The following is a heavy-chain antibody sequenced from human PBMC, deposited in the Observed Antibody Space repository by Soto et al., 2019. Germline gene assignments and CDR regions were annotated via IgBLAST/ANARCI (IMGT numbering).Heavy chain of an antibody. CDR2: IYPGDSDT. D-gene: IGHD5-12*01. CDR3: ASQGGYSLKGGAFDI. Sequence: GESLKISCKGSGYSFTSYWIGWVRQMPGKGLEWMGIIYPGDSDTRYSPSFQGQVTISADKSVSTAYLQWSSLKASDTAMYYCASQGGYSLKGGAFDIWGQGXMVTVSS. V-gene: IGHV5-51*01. CDR1: GYSFTSYW. J-gene: IGHJ3*02.